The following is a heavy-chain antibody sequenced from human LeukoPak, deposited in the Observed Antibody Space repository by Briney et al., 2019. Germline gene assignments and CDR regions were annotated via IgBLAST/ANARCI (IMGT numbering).Heavy chain of an antibody. V-gene: IGHV3-48*03. CDR3: AKDWGYYDILTGSHFDY. CDR2: ISSSGSTI. J-gene: IGHJ4*02. Sequence: GGSLRLSCAASGFTFSSYEMNWVRQAPGKGLEWVSYISSSGSTIYYADSVKGRFTISRDNAKNSLYLQMNSLRAEDTAVYYCAKDWGYYDILTGSHFDYWGQGTLVTVSS. CDR1: GFTFSSYE. D-gene: IGHD3-9*01.